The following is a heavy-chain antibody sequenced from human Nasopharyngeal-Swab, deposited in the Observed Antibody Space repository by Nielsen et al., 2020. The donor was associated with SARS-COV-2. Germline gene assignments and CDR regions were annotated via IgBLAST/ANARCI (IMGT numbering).Heavy chain of an antibody. CDR1: GSTFSDYA. CDR3: VKDRIVATNLFDY. V-gene: IGHV3-30*18. D-gene: IGHD5-12*01. CDR2: ISYDGTNK. Sequence: GESLKISCAASGSTFSDYAMHWVRQVPGKGLEWVAVISYDGTNKFYPVSVKGRFTISRDNFRNTLSLQMNSLRPEDTGVYFCVKDRIVATNLFDYWGHGTQVTVSS. J-gene: IGHJ4*01.